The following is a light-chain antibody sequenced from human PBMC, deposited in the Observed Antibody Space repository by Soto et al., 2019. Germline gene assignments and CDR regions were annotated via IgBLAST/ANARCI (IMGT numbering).Light chain of an antibody. CDR3: SAFAGSEGYV. Sequence: QSALAQPPSASRSPGQSVAISCTRTTSDVGGYNFVSWYQQHPGKAPKLIIYEATKRPSGVPDRFSGAWSGNTASLIVSGLQAEDEADYYCSAFAGSEGYVFGSGTKLTVL. CDR1: TSDVGGYNF. J-gene: IGLJ1*01. CDR2: EAT. V-gene: IGLV2-8*02.